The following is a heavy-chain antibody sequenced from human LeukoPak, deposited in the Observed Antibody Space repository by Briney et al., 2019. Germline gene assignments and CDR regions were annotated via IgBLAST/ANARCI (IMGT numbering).Heavy chain of an antibody. CDR1: GGTFSSYA. Sequence: SVKVSCKASGGTFSSYAISWVRQAPGQGLEWMGGIIPIFGKANYAQKFQGRATITADESTSTAYMELSSLRSEDTAVYYCAREQADCSGGSCYGVLDYWGQGTLVTVSS. V-gene: IGHV1-69*01. J-gene: IGHJ4*02. CDR2: IIPIFGKA. D-gene: IGHD2-15*01. CDR3: AREQADCSGGSCYGVLDY.